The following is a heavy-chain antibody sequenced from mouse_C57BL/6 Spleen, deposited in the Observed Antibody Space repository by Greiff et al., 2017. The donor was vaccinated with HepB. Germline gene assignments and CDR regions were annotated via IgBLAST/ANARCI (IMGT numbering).Heavy chain of an antibody. CDR1: GFSLTSYG. CDR3: AGDGSEGFAY. Sequence: VKLQESGPGLVQPSQSLSITCTVSGFSLTSYGVHWVRQSPGKGLEWLGVIWSGGSTDYNAAFISRLSISKDNSKSQVFFKMNSLQADDTAIYYCAGDGSEGFAYWGQGTLVTVSA. D-gene: IGHD2-2*01. CDR2: IWSGGST. V-gene: IGHV2-2*01. J-gene: IGHJ3*01.